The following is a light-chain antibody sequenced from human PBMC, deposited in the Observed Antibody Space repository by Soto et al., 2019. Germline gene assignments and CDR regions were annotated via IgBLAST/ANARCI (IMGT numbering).Light chain of an antibody. V-gene: IGKV3D-15*01. CDR2: GVS. J-gene: IGKJ1*01. CDR3: QQYSISST. Sequence: IVMTQSPATLSVSPGERATLSCRASQSISSNLAWYQQKPGQAPRLLIFGVSSRATDIPDRFSGSGSGTDFTLTINRLEPEDFAVYYCQQYSISSTFGQGTKVDIK. CDR1: QSISSN.